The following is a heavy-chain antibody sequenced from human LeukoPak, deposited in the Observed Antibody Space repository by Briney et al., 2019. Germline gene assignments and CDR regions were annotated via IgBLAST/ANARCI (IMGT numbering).Heavy chain of an antibody. CDR2: IIPIFGTA. CDR3: ARTLGDEPDY. J-gene: IGHJ4*02. Sequence: AASVKVSCKASGGTFSSYAISWVRQAPGQGLEWMGGIIPIFGTANYAQKFQGRVTITADESTSTAYMELSSLRSEDTAVYYCARTLGDEPDYWGQGTLVTVSS. CDR1: GGTFSSYA. D-gene: IGHD2-21*01. V-gene: IGHV1-69*13.